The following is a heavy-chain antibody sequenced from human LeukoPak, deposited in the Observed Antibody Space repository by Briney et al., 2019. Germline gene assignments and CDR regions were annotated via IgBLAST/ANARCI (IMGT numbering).Heavy chain of an antibody. CDR2: IKQDGSEK. Sequence: PGGSLRLSCAASGFTFSSYWMTWVRQAPGKGLEWVANIKQDGSEKYYVDSVKGLFTISRDNAKNSLYLQMNSLRAEDTAVYYCASGRGSSSWGQGSLVTVSS. D-gene: IGHD6-6*01. CDR1: GFTFSSYW. CDR3: ASGRGSSS. V-gene: IGHV3-7*01. J-gene: IGHJ4*02.